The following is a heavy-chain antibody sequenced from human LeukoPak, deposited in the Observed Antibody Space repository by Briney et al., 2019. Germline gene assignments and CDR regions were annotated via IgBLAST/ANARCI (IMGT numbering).Heavy chain of an antibody. Sequence: GGSLRLSCAASGINFRASGMHWVRQAPGMGLEWVTFIQTDGGDKKYAASVAGRFTISRDNSRNTVYLHMSSLRPDDTALYYCAREGGTVVIGRFDYWGQGTLVTVSS. CDR1: GINFRASG. CDR3: AREGGTVVIGRFDY. V-gene: IGHV3-30*02. D-gene: IGHD2-2*01. J-gene: IGHJ4*02. CDR2: IQTDGGDK.